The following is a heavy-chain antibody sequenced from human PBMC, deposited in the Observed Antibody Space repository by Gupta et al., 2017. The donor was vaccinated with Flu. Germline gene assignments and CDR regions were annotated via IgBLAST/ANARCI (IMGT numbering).Heavy chain of an antibody. J-gene: IGHJ6*03. V-gene: IGHV4-34*01. D-gene: IGHD2-21*01. Sequence: WIRRSPGKGLEWIGEVNHGGDANYNPAPKSLVTVSLDTSKNQFSLRLTSMTAADTAVYYCARATFLGADILSGFLYHNDVCGKVTTGTVSS. CDR2: VNHGGDA. CDR3: ARATFLGADILSGFLYHNDV.